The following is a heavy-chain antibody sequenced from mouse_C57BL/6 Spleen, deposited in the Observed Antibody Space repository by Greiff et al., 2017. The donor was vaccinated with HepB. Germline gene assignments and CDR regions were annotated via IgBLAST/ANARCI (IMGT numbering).Heavy chain of an antibody. D-gene: IGHD2-5*01. CDR2: INPNNGGT. V-gene: IGHV1-26*01. CDR3: ARRPSDYSKGNYYAMDY. CDR1: GYTFTDYY. J-gene: IGHJ4*01. Sequence: EVQLQQSGPELVKPGASVKISCKASGYTFTDYYMNWVKQSHGESLEWIGDINPNNGGTSYNQKFKGKATLTVDKSSSTAYMELRSLTSEDSAVYYCARRPSDYSKGNYYAMDYWGQRTSVTVSS.